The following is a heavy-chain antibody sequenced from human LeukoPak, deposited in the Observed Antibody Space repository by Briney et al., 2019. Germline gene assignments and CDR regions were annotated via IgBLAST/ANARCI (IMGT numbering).Heavy chain of an antibody. Sequence: SETLSLTCAVYGGSFSGYYWSWIRQPPGKGLEWIGEINHSGSTNYNPSLKSRVTISVDTSKNQFSLKLSSVTAADTAVYYCARQRSSPFPYHYGSGSYGGYYYYYMDVWGKGTTVTISS. CDR3: ARQRSSPFPYHYGSGSYGGYYYYYMDV. CDR2: INHSGST. D-gene: IGHD3-10*01. V-gene: IGHV4-34*01. CDR1: GGSFSGYY. J-gene: IGHJ6*03.